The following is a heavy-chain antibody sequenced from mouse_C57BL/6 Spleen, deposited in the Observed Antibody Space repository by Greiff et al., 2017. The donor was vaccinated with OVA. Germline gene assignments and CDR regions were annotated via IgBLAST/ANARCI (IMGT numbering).Heavy chain of an antibody. CDR1: GFTFSDYY. J-gene: IGHJ1*03. D-gene: IGHD2-12*01. CDR3: ARQGYNYDDWYFDV. Sequence: EVMLVESGGGLVQPGGSLKLSCAASGFTFSDYYMYWVRQTPEQRLEWVAYISNGGGSTYYPDTVKGRFTISRDNAKNTLYLQMSRLKSEDTAMYYCARQGYNYDDWYFDVWGTGTTVTVSS. CDR2: ISNGGGST. V-gene: IGHV5-12*01.